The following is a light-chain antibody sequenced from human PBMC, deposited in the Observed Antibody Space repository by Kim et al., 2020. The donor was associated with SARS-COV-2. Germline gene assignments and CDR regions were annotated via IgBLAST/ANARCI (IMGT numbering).Light chain of an antibody. V-gene: IGLV1-40*01. CDR3: QSYDTSLEEV. CDR1: RSNVGAGYD. CDR2: AHT. J-gene: IGLJ3*02. Sequence: GQTVTISCTGTRSNVGAGYDVHWYKQTPGTAPKLLIYAHTNRPSGVPDRFSASTSGTSASLAITGLQAADEADYYCQSYDTSLEEVFGGGTQLTVL.